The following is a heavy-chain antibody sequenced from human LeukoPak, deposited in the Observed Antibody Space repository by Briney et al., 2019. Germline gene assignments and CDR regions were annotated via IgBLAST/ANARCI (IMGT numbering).Heavy chain of an antibody. CDR3: ARAPIVVVTAIRPSWFDP. CDR1: KLTFSSYW. J-gene: IGHJ5*02. D-gene: IGHD2-21*02. CDR2: IKGDGSEE. Sequence: GGSLRLSCVASKLTFSSYWMTWVRQAPGKGLEWVANIKGDGSEEYYVDSVKGRFTISRDNAKNSLYLQMDSLRDEDTAVYYCARAPIVVVTAIRPSWFDPWGQGTLVTVSS. V-gene: IGHV3-7*02.